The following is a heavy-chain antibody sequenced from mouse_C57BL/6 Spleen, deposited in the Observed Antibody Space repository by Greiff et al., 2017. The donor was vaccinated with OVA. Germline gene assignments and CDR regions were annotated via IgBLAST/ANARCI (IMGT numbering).Heavy chain of an antibody. J-gene: IGHJ2*01. CDR3: ARCEEDDSSYFDY. D-gene: IGHD2-4*01. Sequence: QVQLQQSGAELVKPGASVKISCTASGYAFSSYWMNWVKQRPGKGLEWIGQIYPGDGDTNYNGKFKGKATVTADKSSSTAYMQLSSLTSEDSAVYFCARCEEDDSSYFDYWGQGTTLTVSS. CDR2: IYPGDGDT. CDR1: GYAFSSYW. V-gene: IGHV1-80*01.